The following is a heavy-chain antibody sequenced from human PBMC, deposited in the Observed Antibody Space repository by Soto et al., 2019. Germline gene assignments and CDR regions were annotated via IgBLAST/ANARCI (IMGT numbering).Heavy chain of an antibody. V-gene: IGHV4-59*11. CDR2: IFYSGST. CDR1: GGSISGHY. Sequence: PSETLSLTCTLSGGSISGHYWIWIRQSPGKGLEWIGHIFYSGSTNYNPSLKSRVTLSADTSKNQFSLRLSSVTAADTAVYYCARVGSSGWSPDYWGQGILVTVSS. CDR3: ARVGSSGWSPDY. D-gene: IGHD6-19*01. J-gene: IGHJ4*02.